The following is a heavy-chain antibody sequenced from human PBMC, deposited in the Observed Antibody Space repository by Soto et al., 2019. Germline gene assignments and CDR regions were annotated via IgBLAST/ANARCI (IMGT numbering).Heavy chain of an antibody. Sequence: ASVKVSCKASGGTFSSYAISWVRQAPGQGLEWMGGIIPIFGTANYAQKFQGRVTITADESTSTAYMELSSLRSEDTAVYFCARGNDFWSGYSTLTYYGLDVWGQGTTVTVSS. CDR3: ARGNDFWSGYSTLTYYGLDV. D-gene: IGHD3-3*01. J-gene: IGHJ6*02. CDR2: IIPIFGTA. CDR1: GGTFSSYA. V-gene: IGHV1-69*13.